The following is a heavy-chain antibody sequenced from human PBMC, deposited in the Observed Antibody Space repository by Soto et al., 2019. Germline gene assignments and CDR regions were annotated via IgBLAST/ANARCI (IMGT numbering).Heavy chain of an antibody. CDR3: ARVRGYYYYSSGYSPGWFDP. CDR1: GYTFTSYG. V-gene: IGHV1-18*04. D-gene: IGHD3-22*01. CDR2: ISAYNGNT. J-gene: IGHJ5*02. Sequence: ASVKVSCKASGYTFTSYGISWVRQAPGQGLEWMGWISAYNGNTNYAQKLQGRVTMTTDTSTSTAYMELRSLRSDDTAVYYCARVRGYYYYSSGYSPGWFDPWCQGLLVTLSS.